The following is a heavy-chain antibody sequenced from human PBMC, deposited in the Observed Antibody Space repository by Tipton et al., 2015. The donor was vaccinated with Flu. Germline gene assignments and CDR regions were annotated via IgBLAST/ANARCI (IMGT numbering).Heavy chain of an antibody. Sequence: GLVKPSETLSLTCTVSGGSVSTDTNYWSWIRQPPGKQLEWIGYIHHSGTAYYNPSLKSRVTISVDMSKNHFSLRLSSVTAADTAVYYCAREKWREEMASETTYHYYYYALDVWGQGTTVTVSS. CDR2: IHHSGTA. J-gene: IGHJ6*02. V-gene: IGHV4-61*03. CDR3: AREKWREEMASETTYHYYYYALDV. D-gene: IGHD5-24*01. CDR1: GGSVSTDTNY.